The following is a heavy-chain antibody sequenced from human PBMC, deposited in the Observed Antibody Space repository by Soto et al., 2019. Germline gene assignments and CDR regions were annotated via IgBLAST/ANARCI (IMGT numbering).Heavy chain of an antibody. CDR2: ISYDGSNK. CDR1: GFTYSSYG. Sequence: PXGSLRLSCAASGFTYSSYGMHWVREAPGKGLEWVAVISYDGSNKYYADSVKGRFTISRDNSKNTLYLQMNSLRAEDTAVYYCAKDGDYQAQGYYYYHGMDVRGKGTTVTVS. V-gene: IGHV3-30*18. J-gene: IGHJ6*04. CDR3: AKDGDYQAQGYYYYHGMDV. D-gene: IGHD7-27*01.